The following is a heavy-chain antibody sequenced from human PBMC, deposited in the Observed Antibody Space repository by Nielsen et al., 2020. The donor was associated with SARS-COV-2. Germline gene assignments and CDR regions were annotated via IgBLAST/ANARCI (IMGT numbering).Heavy chain of an antibody. Sequence: GGSLRLSCAASGFTVSNTYMNWVRQAPGKGLEEVSAIYSAGNTDYADSVKGRFTISRDNAKNSLYLQMNSLRAEDTAVYYCARGAYWGQGTLVTVSS. CDR2: IYSAGNT. J-gene: IGHJ4*02. V-gene: IGHV3-66*01. CDR1: GFTVSNTY. CDR3: ARGAY.